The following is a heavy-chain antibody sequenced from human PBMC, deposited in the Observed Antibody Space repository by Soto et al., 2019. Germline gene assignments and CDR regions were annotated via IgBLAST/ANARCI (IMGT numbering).Heavy chain of an antibody. CDR3: RRSSRYSTDV. V-gene: IGHV4-39*01. CDR1: GGSIRSSSY. CDR2: IYSIGSS. Sequence: QLQLQESGPGLVKPSETLSLTCTVSGGSIRSSSYWGWIRQPPGKGLEWIGSIYSIGSSYYNPSLTGRVTISADTSKNQFSLNLISVTAADTAVYYCRRSSRYSTDVWGQGTTVTVSS. J-gene: IGHJ6*02. D-gene: IGHD2-2*01.